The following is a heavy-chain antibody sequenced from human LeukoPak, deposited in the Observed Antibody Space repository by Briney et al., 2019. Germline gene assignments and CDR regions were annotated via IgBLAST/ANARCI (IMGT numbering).Heavy chain of an antibody. CDR2: INSDGSST. D-gene: IGHD5-24*01. CDR3: ARDREDGYNFFCY. CDR1: GFTFSSYA. V-gene: IGHV3-74*01. J-gene: IGHJ4*02. Sequence: PGGSLRLSCAASGFTFSSYAMSWVRQAPGKGLVWVSRINSDGSSTSYADSVKGRFTISRDNAKNTLYLQMNSLRAEDTAVYYCARDREDGYNFFCYWGQGTLVTVSS.